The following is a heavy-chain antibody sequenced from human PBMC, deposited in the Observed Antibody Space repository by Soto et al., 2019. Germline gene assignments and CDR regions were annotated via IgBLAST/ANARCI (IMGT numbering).Heavy chain of an antibody. J-gene: IGHJ4*02. CDR2: IGDSGGST. D-gene: IGHD1-1*01. Sequence: EVQLLESGGALVQPGGSLRLSCAASGFTFSSYAMSWVRQAPGKGLEWVSGIGDSGGSTYYTNSVEGRFTISRDNSKNTLYLQMNRLRAEDTAVYYCARLESSSNTDYWGQGTPVTVSS. V-gene: IGHV3-23*01. CDR1: GFTFSSYA. CDR3: ARLESSSNTDY.